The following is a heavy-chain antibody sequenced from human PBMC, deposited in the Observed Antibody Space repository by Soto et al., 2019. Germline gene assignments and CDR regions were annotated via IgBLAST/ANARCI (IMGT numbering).Heavy chain of an antibody. CDR2: MNPNSGNT. CDR3: ARQYDFWSGYYGPYYYYYMDG. Sequence: GASVKVSCKASGYTFTSYDINWVRQATGQGLEWMGWMNPNSGNTGYAQKFQGRVTMTRNTSISTAYMELSSLRSEDTAVYYCARQYDFWSGYYGPYYYYYMDGWGKGNTVTFSS. D-gene: IGHD3-3*01. J-gene: IGHJ6*03. CDR1: GYTFTSYD. V-gene: IGHV1-8*01.